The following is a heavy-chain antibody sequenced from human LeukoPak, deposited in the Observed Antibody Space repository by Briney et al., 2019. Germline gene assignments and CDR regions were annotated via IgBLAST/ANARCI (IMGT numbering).Heavy chain of an antibody. J-gene: IGHJ4*02. D-gene: IGHD5-12*01. Sequence: GASVKVSCKTSGYTFTSYYMHWVRQAPGQGLEWMGILNPSGGRTSYTQKFQGRVTMTRDTSTSAVYMELRSLRSDDTAVYYCVRLTAYSGYVLMGFEYWGQGTLVTVSS. CDR1: GYTFTSYY. CDR2: LNPSGGRT. V-gene: IGHV1-46*01. CDR3: VRLTAYSGYVLMGFEY.